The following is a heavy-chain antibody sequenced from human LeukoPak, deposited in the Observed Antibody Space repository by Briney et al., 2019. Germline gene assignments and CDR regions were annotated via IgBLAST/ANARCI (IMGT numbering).Heavy chain of an antibody. J-gene: IGHJ4*02. CDR2: INPNSGGT. V-gene: IGHV1-2*02. Sequence: ASVKVSCKASGYTFTGYYMHWVRQAPGQGLEWMGWINPNSGGTNYAQKFQGRVTMTRDTSISTAYMELSRLRSDDTAVYYCARVGLLWFGEPDFDYWGQGTLVTVSS. CDR3: ARVGLLWFGEPDFDY. D-gene: IGHD3-10*01. CDR1: GYTFTGYY.